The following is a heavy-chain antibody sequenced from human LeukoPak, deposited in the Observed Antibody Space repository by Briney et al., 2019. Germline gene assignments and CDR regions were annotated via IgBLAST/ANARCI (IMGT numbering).Heavy chain of an antibody. V-gene: IGHV3-11*05. CDR1: GFTFSDYY. CDR3: ARDLDSSSWYYFDY. Sequence: GGSLRLSCAASGFTFSDYYMSWIRQAPGKGLEWVSYISSSSSYTNYADSVKGRFTISRDNAKNSLYLQMNSLRAEDTAVYYCARDLDSSSWYYFDYWGQGTLVTVSS. CDR2: ISSSSSYT. J-gene: IGHJ4*02. D-gene: IGHD6-13*01.